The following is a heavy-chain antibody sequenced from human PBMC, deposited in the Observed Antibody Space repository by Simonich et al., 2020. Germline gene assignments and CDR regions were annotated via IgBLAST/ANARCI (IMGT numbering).Heavy chain of an antibody. CDR1: GYSFTSYW. V-gene: IGHV5-51*01. CDR3: ARQLNDFDI. CDR2: IYPGDADT. D-gene: IGHD1-1*01. Sequence: EVQLVQSGAEVKKPGESLKISCKGSGYSFTSYWIGGGRQMPGKGLEWRGRIYPGDADTSTSPPFQGQVTISADKSISTAYRQWSSRKASDTAMYYCARQLNDFDIWGQGTMVTVSS. J-gene: IGHJ3*02.